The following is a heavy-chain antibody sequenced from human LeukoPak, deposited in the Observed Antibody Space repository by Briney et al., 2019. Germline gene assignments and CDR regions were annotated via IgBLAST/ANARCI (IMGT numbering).Heavy chain of an antibody. D-gene: IGHD6-13*01. CDR1: GFTFSSYT. V-gene: IGHV3-21*03. CDR3: TRDIPYSSFDY. CDR2: ISGTGTYI. Sequence: GGSLRLSCAASGFTFSSYTMNWVRQAPGKGLEWVSPISGTGTYIFYADSVKGRFTISRDNTKNSLYLQMNSLRAEDTAVYYCTRDIPYSSFDYWAQGTLVTVSS. J-gene: IGHJ4*02.